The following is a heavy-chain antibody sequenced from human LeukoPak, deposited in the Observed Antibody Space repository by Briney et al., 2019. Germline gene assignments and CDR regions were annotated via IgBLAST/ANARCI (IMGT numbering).Heavy chain of an antibody. V-gene: IGHV3-48*01. CDR2: ISSSSSTI. CDR3: ARDRYGSGSYTSYSDY. CDR1: GFTFSSYS. J-gene: IGHJ4*02. Sequence: PGGSLRLSCAASGFTFSSYSMNWVRQAPGKGLEWVSYISSSSSTIYYADSVKGRFTISRDNAKDSLYLHMNSLRAEDAAVYYCARDRYGSGSYTSYSDYWGRGTLVTVSS. D-gene: IGHD3-10*01.